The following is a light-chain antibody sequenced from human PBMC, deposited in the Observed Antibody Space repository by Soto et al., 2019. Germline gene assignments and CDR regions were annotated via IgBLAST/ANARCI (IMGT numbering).Light chain of an antibody. V-gene: IGKV3-20*01. CDR3: QQYGSSRWT. CDR2: GAS. Sequence: EIVMTQSPATLSVSPGERATLSCRASQSISSNLAWYQQKPGQAPRLPIYGASARATGIPDRFSGSGSGTDFTLTISRVEPEDVAMYFCQQYGSSRWTFAQGTKVDIK. CDR1: QSISSN. J-gene: IGKJ1*01.